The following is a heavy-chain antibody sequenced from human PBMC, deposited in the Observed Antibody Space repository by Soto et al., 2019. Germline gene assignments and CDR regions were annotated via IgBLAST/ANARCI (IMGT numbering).Heavy chain of an antibody. CDR3: ARDPHYSTGARGWFDP. J-gene: IGHJ5*02. Sequence: QVQLVESGGGVVQPGRSLRLSCAASGFTFSSYGMHWVRQAPGKGLEWVAVIWYDGSNKYYADSVKGRFTISRDNSKNTLYLQMNSLRAEDTAVYYCARDPHYSTGARGWFDPWGQGTLVTVSS. D-gene: IGHD4-4*01. V-gene: IGHV3-33*01. CDR1: GFTFSSYG. CDR2: IWYDGSNK.